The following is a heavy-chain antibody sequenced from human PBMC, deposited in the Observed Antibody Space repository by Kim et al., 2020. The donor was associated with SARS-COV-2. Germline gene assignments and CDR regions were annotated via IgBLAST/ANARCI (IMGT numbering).Heavy chain of an antibody. V-gene: IGHV3-15*01. CDR2: IKSKTDGGTT. J-gene: IGHJ3*02. CDR3: TTGSHSGSYFPGSDAFDI. CDR1: GFTFSNAW. Sequence: GGSLRLSCAASGFTFSNAWMSWVRQAPGKGLEWVGRIKSKTDGGTTDYAAPVKGRFTISRDDSKNTLYLQMNSLKTEDTAVYYCTTGSHSGSYFPGSDAFDIWGQGTMVTVSS. D-gene: IGHD1-26*01.